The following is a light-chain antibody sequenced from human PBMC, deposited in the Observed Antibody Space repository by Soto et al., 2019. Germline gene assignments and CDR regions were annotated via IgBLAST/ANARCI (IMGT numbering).Light chain of an antibody. CDR3: QQGYSFPVT. CDR1: QGIDNW. Sequence: DIQMTQSPSSVSASVGDRVTITCRASQGIDNWLAWYQQKPGKAPKLLIYTASSLQSGVPSRFSGSGSVTDFTLTISSLQPEDFATYSCQQGYSFPVTFGQGTRLEIK. J-gene: IGKJ5*01. V-gene: IGKV1-12*01. CDR2: TAS.